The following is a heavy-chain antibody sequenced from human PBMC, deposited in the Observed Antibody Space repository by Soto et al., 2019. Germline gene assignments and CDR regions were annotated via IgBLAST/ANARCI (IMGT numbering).Heavy chain of an antibody. Sequence: PSETLSLTXTVSGGSISSSSYYWGWIRQPPGKGLEWIGSIYYSGSTYYNPSLKSRVTISVDTSKNQFSLKLSSVTAADTAVYYCARRGSDGGTGFDPWGQGTLVTVSS. CDR1: GGSISSSSYY. D-gene: IGHD3-16*01. J-gene: IGHJ5*02. CDR3: ARRGSDGGTGFDP. V-gene: IGHV4-39*01. CDR2: IYYSGST.